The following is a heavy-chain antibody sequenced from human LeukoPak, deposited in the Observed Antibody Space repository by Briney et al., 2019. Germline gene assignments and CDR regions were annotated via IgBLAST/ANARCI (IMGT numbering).Heavy chain of an antibody. CDR2: ITWDGGTT. Sequence: GGSLRLSCTASGFTVVDYPMYWVRQVPGKGLEWVSLITWDGGTTYYADSVKGRFTVSRDNSKNSLYLQMNNLRTEDTAFYYCAKDICTRTSCHYYFDSWGQGTLVTVSS. CDR3: AKDICTRTSCHYYFDS. D-gene: IGHD2-2*01. V-gene: IGHV3-43*01. CDR1: GFTVVDYP. J-gene: IGHJ4*02.